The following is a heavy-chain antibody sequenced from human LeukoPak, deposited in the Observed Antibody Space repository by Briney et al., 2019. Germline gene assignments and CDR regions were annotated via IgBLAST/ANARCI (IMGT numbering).Heavy chain of an antibody. CDR3: ARDLVSGQLVAEYFQH. V-gene: IGHV3-30*01. CDR2: ISYDGSNK. J-gene: IGHJ1*01. Sequence: GRSLRLSCAASGFTFSSYAMHWVRQAPGKGLEWVAVISYDGSNKYYADSVKGRFTISRDNSKNTLYLQMNSLRAEDTAVYYCARDLVSGQLVAEYFQHWGQGTLVTVSS. D-gene: IGHD6-6*01. CDR1: GFTFSSYA.